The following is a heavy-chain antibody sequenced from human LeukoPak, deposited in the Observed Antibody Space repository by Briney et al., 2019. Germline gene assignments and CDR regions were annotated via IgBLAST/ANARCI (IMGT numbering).Heavy chain of an antibody. Sequence: PGGSLRLPCAASGFTFSNFWVSWVRQAPGKGLEWVANIKQDGSEKYYVDSVKGRFTISRDNAKNSLYLQMSSLRGDDTALYYCASEDNTGSSAYWGRGTLVTVSS. J-gene: IGHJ4*02. D-gene: IGHD3-22*01. CDR3: ASEDNTGSSAY. V-gene: IGHV3-7*01. CDR1: GFTFSNFW. CDR2: IKQDGSEK.